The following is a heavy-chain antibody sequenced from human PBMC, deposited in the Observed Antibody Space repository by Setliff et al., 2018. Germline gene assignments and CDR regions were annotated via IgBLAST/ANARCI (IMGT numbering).Heavy chain of an antibody. V-gene: IGHV4-34*01. Sequence: LSLTCTVSGGSISSGYYWSWIRQPPGKRLEWIGEIIHSGSTNYNPSLKSRVTMSIDTSKNQFSLKLSSVTAADTAVYYCARGEGGSYLGAYYYYYMDVWGKGTTVTVSS. J-gene: IGHJ6*03. CDR2: IIHSGST. D-gene: IGHD1-26*01. CDR3: ARGEGGSYLGAYYYYYMDV. CDR1: GGSISSGYY.